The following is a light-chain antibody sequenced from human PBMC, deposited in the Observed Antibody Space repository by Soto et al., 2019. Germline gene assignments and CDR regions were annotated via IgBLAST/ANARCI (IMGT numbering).Light chain of an antibody. CDR1: KSVSSSY. V-gene: IGKV3-20*01. CDR2: DAS. Sequence: EIVLTQSPGTLSLSPGESATLSCRTSKSVSSSYLAWYQQKPGQAPRLLIYDASRATGIPDRFSGSGSGTDFTLTISRLEPEDFAVYYCQHYGTSALFGPGTKVDI. J-gene: IGKJ3*01. CDR3: QHYGTSAL.